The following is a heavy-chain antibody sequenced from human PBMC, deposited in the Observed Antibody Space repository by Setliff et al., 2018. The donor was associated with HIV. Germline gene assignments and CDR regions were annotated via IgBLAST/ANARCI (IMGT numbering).Heavy chain of an antibody. CDR1: GGSISRSSYH. V-gene: IGHV4-39*07. Sequence: SETLSLTCTVSGGSISRSSYHWGWIRQTPGKGLEWIGSIYYRGSAYYNPSLMSRGTISVDTSKNQFSLKLTSVSAADTAVYYCARGVAAAGMLMDVWGKGTTVTVSS. CDR3: ARGVAAAGMLMDV. J-gene: IGHJ6*03. CDR2: IYYRGSA. D-gene: IGHD6-13*01.